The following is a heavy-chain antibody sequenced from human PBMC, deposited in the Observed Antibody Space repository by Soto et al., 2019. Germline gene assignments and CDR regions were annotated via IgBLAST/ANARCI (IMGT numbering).Heavy chain of an antibody. Sequence: QVQLVQSGAEVKKPGSSVKVSCKASGGTFSSYTISWVRQAPGQGLEWMGRIIPILGIANYAQKFQGRVTITADKSTSXAYMELSSLRSEDTAVYYCAREGYGSGSYYPPFDYWGQGTLVTVSS. D-gene: IGHD3-10*01. J-gene: IGHJ4*02. CDR3: AREGYGSGSYYPPFDY. CDR2: IIPILGIA. CDR1: GGTFSSYT. V-gene: IGHV1-69*08.